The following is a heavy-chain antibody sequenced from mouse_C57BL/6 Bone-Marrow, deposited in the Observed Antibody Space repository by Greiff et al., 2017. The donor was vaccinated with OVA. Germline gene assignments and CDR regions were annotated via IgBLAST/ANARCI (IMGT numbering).Heavy chain of an antibody. V-gene: IGHV6-3*01. D-gene: IGHD4-1*01. CDR2: IRLKSDNYAT. CDR1: GFTFSNYW. CDR3: TGTGTLAY. Sequence: EVKLVESGGGLVQPGGSMKLSCVASGFTFSNYWMNWVRQSPEKGLEWVAQIRLKSDNYATHYAESVKGRFTISRDDSKSRVYLQMNNLRAEDTGIYYCTGTGTLAYWGQGTLVTVSA. J-gene: IGHJ3*01.